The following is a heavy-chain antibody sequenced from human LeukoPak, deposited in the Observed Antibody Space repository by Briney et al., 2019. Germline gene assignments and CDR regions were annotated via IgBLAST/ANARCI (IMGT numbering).Heavy chain of an antibody. Sequence: PSETLSLTCAVYGGSFSGYYWSWIRQPPGEGLEWIGEINHSGSTNYNPSLKSRVTISVDTSKNQFSLKLSSVTAADTAVYYCARAPSSHSSGPPNYYYYGMDVWGQGTTVTVSS. V-gene: IGHV4-34*01. CDR3: ARAPSSHSSGPPNYYYYGMDV. CDR1: GGSFSGYY. J-gene: IGHJ6*02. D-gene: IGHD6-19*01. CDR2: INHSGST.